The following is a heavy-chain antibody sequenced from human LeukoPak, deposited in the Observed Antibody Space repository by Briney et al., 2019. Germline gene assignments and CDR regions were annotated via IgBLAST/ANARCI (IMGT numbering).Heavy chain of an antibody. D-gene: IGHD4-23*01. V-gene: IGHV4-39*01. J-gene: IGHJ4*02. Sequence: SETLSLTCTVSGGSISSSSYYWGWIRQPPGKGLEWIGSIYYSGSTYYNPSLKSRVTISADTSKNQFSLKLSSVTAADTAVYYCASQMPSGWHSRPHPSSHSDYGGNSYYWGQGTLVTVSS. CDR3: ASQMPSGWHSRPHPSSHSDYGGNSYY. CDR2: IYYSGST. CDR1: GGSISSSSYY.